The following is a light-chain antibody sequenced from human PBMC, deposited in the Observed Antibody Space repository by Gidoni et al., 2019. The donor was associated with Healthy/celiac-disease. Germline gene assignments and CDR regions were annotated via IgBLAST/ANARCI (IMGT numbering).Light chain of an antibody. V-gene: IGKV3-15*01. J-gene: IGKJ3*01. CDR3: QQYNNWLT. CDR1: QCVLIN. CDR2: GAS. Sequence: EIVMTPSPATLSVSPGERATLSCRASQCVLINFAWDQQKPGQAPRPLIYGASTRATGIPARFSGSGSGTEFTLTISSLQSEDFAVYYCQQYNNWLTFXPXTKVDIK.